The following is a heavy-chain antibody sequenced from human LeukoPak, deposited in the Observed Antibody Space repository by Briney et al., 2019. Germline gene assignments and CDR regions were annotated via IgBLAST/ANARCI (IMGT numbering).Heavy chain of an antibody. Sequence: GGSLRLSCAASGFTFSNYAMSWVRQAPGKGLEWVSAISGSGDNTYYADSVKGRFTISRDNSKNTLFLQMNSLRVEDTAVYYCARGRPHGNDYWGQGTLVTVSS. D-gene: IGHD4-23*01. J-gene: IGHJ4*02. V-gene: IGHV3-23*01. CDR1: GFTFSNYA. CDR2: ISGSGDNT. CDR3: ARGRPHGNDY.